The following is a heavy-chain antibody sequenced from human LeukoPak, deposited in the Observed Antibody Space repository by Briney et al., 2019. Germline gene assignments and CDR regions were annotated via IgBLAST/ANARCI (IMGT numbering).Heavy chain of an antibody. J-gene: IGHJ4*02. CDR2: IWSDGTNQ. CDR3: AKDAERGFDYSNSLEY. Sequence: PGGSLRLSCAAAGFTFSHYAMHWVRQAPGKGPEWVAVIWSDGTNQYYAASVKGRFTISRDDSDKTVYLQMNSLRPEDTGVYYCAKDAERGFDYSNSLEYWGQGTPVTVST. D-gene: IGHD4-11*01. V-gene: IGHV3-33*06. CDR1: GFTFSHYA.